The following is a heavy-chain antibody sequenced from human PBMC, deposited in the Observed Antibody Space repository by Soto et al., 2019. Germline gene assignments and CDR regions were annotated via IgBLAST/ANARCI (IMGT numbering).Heavy chain of an antibody. CDR1: GFTFSSYA. CDR2: ISYDGSNK. CDR3: ARSPSAYNWNYADY. Sequence: GGSLRLSCAASGFTFSSYAMHWVRQAPGKGLEWVAVISYDGSNKYYADSVKGRFTISRDNSKNTLYLQMNSLRAEDTAVYYCARSPSAYNWNYADYWGQGTLVTVSS. D-gene: IGHD1-20*01. J-gene: IGHJ4*02. V-gene: IGHV3-30-3*01.